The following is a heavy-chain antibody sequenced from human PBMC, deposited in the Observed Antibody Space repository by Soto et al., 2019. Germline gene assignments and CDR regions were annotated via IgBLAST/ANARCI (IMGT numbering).Heavy chain of an antibody. D-gene: IGHD2-15*01. CDR3: ARSRGCSGGSCYYFDY. V-gene: IGHV3-21*01. J-gene: IGHJ4*02. CDR1: GFTFSSYS. CDR2: ISSSSSYI. Sequence: GGSLRLSCAASGFTFSSYSMNWVRQAPGKGLEWVSSISSSSSYIYYADSVKGRFTISRDNAKNSLYLQMNSLRAEDTAVYYCARSRGCSGGSCYYFDYWGQGTLVTVSS.